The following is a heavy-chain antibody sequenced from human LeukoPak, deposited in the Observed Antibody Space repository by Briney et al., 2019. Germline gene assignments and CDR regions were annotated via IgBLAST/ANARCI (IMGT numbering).Heavy chain of an antibody. CDR1: GVTFSSYS. CDR2: ISSSSSTT. V-gene: IGHV3-48*01. Sequence: GGSLRLSCAASGVTFSSYSMNWVRQAPGKGLEWVSYISSSSSTTYYADSVKGRFTISRDNAKNSLYLQMNSLRAEDTAVYYCARGGYNSSWYVNYWGQGTLVTVSS. J-gene: IGHJ4*02. D-gene: IGHD6-13*01. CDR3: ARGGYNSSWYVNY.